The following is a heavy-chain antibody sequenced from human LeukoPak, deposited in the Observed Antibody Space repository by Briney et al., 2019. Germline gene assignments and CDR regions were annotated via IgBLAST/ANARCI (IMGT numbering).Heavy chain of an antibody. J-gene: IGHJ6*03. CDR1: GYTFTSYG. D-gene: IGHD6-19*01. Sequence: GASVKVSCKASGYTFTSYGISWVRQAPGQGLEWMGWISAYNGNTNYAQKLQGRVTMTTDTSTSTAYMELRSLRSDDTAVYYCARDSIGYSSGWYEPYYYYYYMDVWGKGTTVTVSS. V-gene: IGHV1-18*01. CDR3: ARDSIGYSSGWYEPYYYYYYMDV. CDR2: ISAYNGNT.